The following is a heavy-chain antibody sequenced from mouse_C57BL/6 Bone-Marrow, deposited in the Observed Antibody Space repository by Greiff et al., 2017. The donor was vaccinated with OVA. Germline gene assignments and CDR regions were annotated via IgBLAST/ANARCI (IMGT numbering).Heavy chain of an antibody. CDR3: ARHLRAGGYDGYFDV. J-gene: IGHJ1*03. CDR1: GFSLTSYG. D-gene: IGHD2-2*01. CDR2: IWSDGST. V-gene: IGHV2-6-1*01. Sequence: VKLQESGPGLVAPSQSLSITCTVSGFSLTSYGVHWVRQPPGKGLEWLVVIWSDGSTTYNSALKSRLSISKDNSKSQVFLKMNSLQTDDTAMYYCARHLRAGGYDGYFDVWGTGTTVTVSS.